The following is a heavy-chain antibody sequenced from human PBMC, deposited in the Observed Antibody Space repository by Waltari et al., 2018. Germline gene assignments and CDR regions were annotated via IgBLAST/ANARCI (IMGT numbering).Heavy chain of an antibody. CDR1: GGSISGYY. J-gene: IGHJ4*02. CDR3: ARHRRYYYDSRLGPNSFDY. D-gene: IGHD3-22*01. V-gene: IGHV4-34*01. CDR2: INHSGST. Sequence: QVQLQQWGAGLLKPSETLSLTCAVYGGSISGYYWSWIRQPPRKGLEWIGEINHSGSTNYNPSLKSRVTISVDTSKNQFSLKLSSVTAADTAVYYCARHRRYYYDSRLGPNSFDYWGQGTLVTVSS.